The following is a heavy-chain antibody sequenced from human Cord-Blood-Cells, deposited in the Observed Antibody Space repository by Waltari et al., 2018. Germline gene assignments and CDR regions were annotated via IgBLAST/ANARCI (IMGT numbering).Heavy chain of an antibody. Sequence: VQLVQSGAEVKKPGASVKVSCKASGYTFTSYAMHWVRQAPGQRLEWMGWINAGNGNTKYSQKFQGRVTITRETSASTAYMELTSLSSEDTSVYYCARGGYSSSWYVNFDYWGQGTLVTVSS. CDR3: ARGGYSSSWYVNFDY. CDR1: GYTFTSYA. D-gene: IGHD6-13*01. CDR2: INAGNGNT. V-gene: IGHV1-3*01. J-gene: IGHJ4*02.